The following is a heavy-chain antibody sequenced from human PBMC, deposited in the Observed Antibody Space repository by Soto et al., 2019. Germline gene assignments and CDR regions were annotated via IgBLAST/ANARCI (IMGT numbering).Heavy chain of an antibody. D-gene: IGHD3-16*01. CDR1: GFTFSNYA. V-gene: IGHV3-23*01. CDR3: AKAYFVWSSEQPYYFDY. CDR2: ISGSGGRS. J-gene: IGHJ4*02. Sequence: VQLLDSGGGLVQPGGSLRLSCAASGFTFSNYAMTWVRQGPGKGLEWVSGISGSGGRSYYADSVKGRFTISRDTSKSTLYLQMNSLRAEDTAVYYCAKAYFVWSSEQPYYFDYWGQGTLVTVSS.